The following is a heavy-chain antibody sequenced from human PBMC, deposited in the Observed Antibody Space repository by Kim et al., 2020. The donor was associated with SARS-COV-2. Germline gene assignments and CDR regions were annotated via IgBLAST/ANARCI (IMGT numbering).Heavy chain of an antibody. J-gene: IGHJ4*02. CDR3: ARRESGGYYYDS. CDR2: IFPGDSDV. V-gene: IGHV5-51*01. CDR1: GYSFSIYY. D-gene: IGHD6-19*01. Sequence: GESLQISCKGSGYSFSIYYIAWVRQLPGKGLEWVGIIFPGDSDVRYSPSFQGRVTISADKSTTTAYLQWSSLQASDTAMYYCARRESGGYYYDSWGPGTLVTVSS.